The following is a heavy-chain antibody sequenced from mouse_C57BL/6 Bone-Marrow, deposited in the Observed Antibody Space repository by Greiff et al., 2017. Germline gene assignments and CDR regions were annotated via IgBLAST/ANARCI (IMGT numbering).Heavy chain of an antibody. CDR1: GFTFSDFY. CDR3: TRDSSSWYYGMDY. D-gene: IGHD6-1*01. CDR2: SRNKANDYTT. Sequence: EVKVVESGGGLVQSGRSLRLSCATSGFTFSDFYLEWVRQAPGKGLEWIAASRNKANDYTTEYSASVKGRFIVSRDTSQSILYHQMNALSADDTAIYYCTRDSSSWYYGMDYWGQGTSVTVSS. V-gene: IGHV7-1*01. J-gene: IGHJ4*01.